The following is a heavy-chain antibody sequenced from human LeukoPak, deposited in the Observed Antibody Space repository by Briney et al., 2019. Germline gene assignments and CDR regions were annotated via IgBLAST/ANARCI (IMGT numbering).Heavy chain of an antibody. V-gene: IGHV4-39*01. Sequence: SETLSLTCTVSGGSISSTYYWGWIRQPPGKGLEWIGSIYYTGNIYYNSSLKSRVTLSVDTSKNQFALKVTSMTAADTALYYCARGAFGTLMVRGGNFDFWGRGALVTVSS. CDR1: GGSISSTYY. CDR3: ARGAFGTLMVRGGNFDF. D-gene: IGHD3-10*01. J-gene: IGHJ4*02. CDR2: IYYTGNI.